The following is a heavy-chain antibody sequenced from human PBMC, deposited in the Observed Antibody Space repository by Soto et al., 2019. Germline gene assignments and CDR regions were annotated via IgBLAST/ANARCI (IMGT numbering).Heavy chain of an antibody. Sequence: QVQLQESGPGLVKTSGTLSLTCAVSSGSISSSNWWRWVRQPPGKGLEWIGEIYHSGSTNYNPSLKSRVTISVDKSKNQFCLKLSSVTAADTAVYYCARNDFWSGYNAFDIWGQGTMVAVSS. CDR3: ARNDFWSGYNAFDI. CDR2: IYHSGST. V-gene: IGHV4-4*02. CDR1: SGSISSSNW. D-gene: IGHD3-3*01. J-gene: IGHJ3*02.